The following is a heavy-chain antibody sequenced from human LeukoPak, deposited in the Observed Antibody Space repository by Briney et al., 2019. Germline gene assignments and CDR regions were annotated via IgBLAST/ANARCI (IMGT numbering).Heavy chain of an antibody. J-gene: IGHJ3*02. CDR1: GYTFTSYF. Sequence: ASVKVSRKSYGYTFTSYFMHWVRQAPGQGLEWMGIINPSGGSTNYAQKFQGRVTMTRDTSTSTVYMELSRLRSEDTAVYYCARGDHVRIYAESAFDIWGQGTKVTVSS. V-gene: IGHV1-46*01. CDR2: INPSGGST. CDR3: ARGDHVRIYAESAFDI. D-gene: IGHD3-3*01.